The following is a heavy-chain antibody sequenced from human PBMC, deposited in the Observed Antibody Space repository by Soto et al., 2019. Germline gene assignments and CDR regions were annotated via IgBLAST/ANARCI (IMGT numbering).Heavy chain of an antibody. V-gene: IGHV3-74*01. Sequence: PGGSLRLSCAASGFTFSSYWMHWVRQAPWKGLVWVSHINSDGSSTSYADSVKGRFTISRDNAKNTLYLQMNSLRAEDTAVYYCARETTTVTTSFFDYWGQGTLVTVSS. CDR1: GFTFSSYW. CDR2: INSDGSST. J-gene: IGHJ4*02. D-gene: IGHD4-17*01. CDR3: ARETTTVTTSFFDY.